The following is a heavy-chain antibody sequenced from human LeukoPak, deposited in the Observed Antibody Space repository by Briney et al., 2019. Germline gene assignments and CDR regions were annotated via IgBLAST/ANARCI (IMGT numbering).Heavy chain of an antibody. CDR3: ASDPIAASTY. Sequence: SETLSLTCAVSGYSISSGYYWGWIRQPPGKGLEWIGSIYHSGSTYYNPSLKSRVTISVDTSKNQFSLKLSSVTAADTAVYYCASDPIAASTYWGQGTLVTVSS. D-gene: IGHD6-13*01. V-gene: IGHV4-38-2*01. CDR2: IYHSGST. J-gene: IGHJ4*02. CDR1: GYSISSGYY.